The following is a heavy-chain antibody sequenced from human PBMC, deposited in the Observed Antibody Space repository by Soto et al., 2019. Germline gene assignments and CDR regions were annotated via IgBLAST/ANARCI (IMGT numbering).Heavy chain of an antibody. CDR3: ARLAGMDV. Sequence: QVQLQQWGAGLLKPSETLSLTCAVYGGSFSGYYWSWIRQPPGKGLEWIGEINHSGSTNYNPSLKSRVTISVDTSKNHFPLKLSSVTAADTAMYYCARLAGMDVWGQGTTVTVSS. J-gene: IGHJ6*02. CDR2: INHSGST. D-gene: IGHD7-27*01. CDR1: GGSFSGYY. V-gene: IGHV4-34*01.